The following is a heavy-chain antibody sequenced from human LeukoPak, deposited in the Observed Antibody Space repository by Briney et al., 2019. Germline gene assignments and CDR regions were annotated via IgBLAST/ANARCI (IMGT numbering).Heavy chain of an antibody. Sequence: PGGSLRLSCAASGFTFSSYSMNWVRQAPGKGLEWVSSISSSSSYIYYADSVKGRFTISRDNAKNSLYLQMNSLRAEDTAVYYCATRVPRGSSGPGAFDIWGQGTMVTVSS. J-gene: IGHJ3*02. CDR2: ISSSSSYI. V-gene: IGHV3-21*01. D-gene: IGHD6-19*01. CDR1: GFTFSSYS. CDR3: ATRVPRGSSGPGAFDI.